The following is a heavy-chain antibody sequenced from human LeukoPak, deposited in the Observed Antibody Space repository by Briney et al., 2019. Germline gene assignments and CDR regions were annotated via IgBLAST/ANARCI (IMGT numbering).Heavy chain of an antibody. D-gene: IGHD3-22*01. CDR1: GFTFSSYW. V-gene: IGHV3-7*01. CDR3: AGSGYTDDYFDY. CDR2: IKQDGSEK. Sequence: GGSLRLSCAASGFTFSSYWMSWVRQAPGKGPEWVANIKQDGSEKYYVDSVKGRFTISRDNAKNSLYLQMNSLRAEDTAVYYCAGSGYTDDYFDYWGQGTLVTVSS. J-gene: IGHJ4*02.